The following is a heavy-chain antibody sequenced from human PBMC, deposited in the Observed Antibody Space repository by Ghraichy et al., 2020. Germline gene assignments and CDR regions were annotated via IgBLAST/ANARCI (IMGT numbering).Heavy chain of an antibody. CDR2: IKQDGSEK. V-gene: IGHV3-7*03. D-gene: IGHD1-26*01. J-gene: IGHJ4*01. CDR3: AREGESVGGTSSGLDYF. Sequence: CVKNIKQDGSEKYYVDSVRGRFTISRDNAKNSLYLQMNSLRAEDTAVYYCAREGESVGGTSSGLDYF.